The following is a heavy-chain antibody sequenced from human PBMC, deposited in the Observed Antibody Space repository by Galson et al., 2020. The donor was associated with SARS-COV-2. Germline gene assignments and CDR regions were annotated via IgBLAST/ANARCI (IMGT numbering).Heavy chain of an antibody. Sequence: GGSLRFSCRGSGFSFSNYWMNWVRQAPGKGLEWVANIKQDGSEKFYVESVKGRFTVSRDNTQNSLYLQMNNLRVEDTAVYFCARGSIYYDFWSGRAEYFQHWGQGTLVTLSS. CDR2: IKQDGSEK. CDR3: ARGSIYYDFWSGRAEYFQH. V-gene: IGHV3-7*01. J-gene: IGHJ1*01. D-gene: IGHD3-3*01. CDR1: GFSFSNYW.